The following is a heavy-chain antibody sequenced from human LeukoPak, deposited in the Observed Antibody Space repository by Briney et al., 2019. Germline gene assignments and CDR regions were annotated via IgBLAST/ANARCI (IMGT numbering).Heavy chain of an antibody. CDR3: ARGPYLTGYSLGAFDI. CDR1: GGSFSGYY. D-gene: IGHD3-9*01. CDR2: INHSGST. Sequence: SETLSLTCAVYGGSFSGYYWSWIRQPPGKGLEWSGEINHSGSTNYNPSLKSRVTISVDTSKNQFSLKLSSVTAADTAVYYCARGPYLTGYSLGAFDIWGQGTMVTVSS. J-gene: IGHJ3*02. V-gene: IGHV4-34*01.